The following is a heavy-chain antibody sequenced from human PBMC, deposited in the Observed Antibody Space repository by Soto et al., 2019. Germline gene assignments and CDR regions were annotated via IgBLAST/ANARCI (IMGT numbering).Heavy chain of an antibody. CDR1: GGSISSYY. Sequence: SSETLSLTCTVSGGSISSYYWSWIRQPPGKGLEWIGYIYYSGSTNYNPSLKSRVTISVDTSKNQFSLKLSSVTAADTAVYYCARDRLVRGLYYYYYGMDVWGQGTTVTVSS. CDR2: IYYSGST. D-gene: IGHD3-10*01. CDR3: ARDRLVRGLYYYYYGMDV. J-gene: IGHJ6*02. V-gene: IGHV4-59*01.